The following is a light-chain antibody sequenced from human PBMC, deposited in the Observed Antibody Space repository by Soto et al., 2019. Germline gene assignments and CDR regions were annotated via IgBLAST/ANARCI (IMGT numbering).Light chain of an antibody. Sequence: EIVLTQSPGTLSLSPGERATLSCRASQSVRNNYVAWYQQSPGQAPRLLIYDASIRATGIPDRFSGSGSGTDFPLTISRLEPEDFAVYHCQQYGDSRTFGQGTKVEIK. CDR2: DAS. J-gene: IGKJ1*01. CDR3: QQYGDSRT. V-gene: IGKV3-20*01. CDR1: QSVRNNY.